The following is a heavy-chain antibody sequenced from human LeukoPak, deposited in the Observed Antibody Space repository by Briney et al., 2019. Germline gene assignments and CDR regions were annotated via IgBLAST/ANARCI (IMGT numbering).Heavy chain of an antibody. J-gene: IGHJ5*02. Sequence: ASVKVSCKASGYTFTSYDINWVRQATGQGLEWMGWMNPNSGNTGYAQKFQGRVAMTRNTSISTAYTELSSLRSEDTAVYYCARGLWFGEANWFDPWGQGTLVTVSS. V-gene: IGHV1-8*01. CDR2: MNPNSGNT. CDR1: GYTFTSYD. D-gene: IGHD3-10*01. CDR3: ARGLWFGEANWFDP.